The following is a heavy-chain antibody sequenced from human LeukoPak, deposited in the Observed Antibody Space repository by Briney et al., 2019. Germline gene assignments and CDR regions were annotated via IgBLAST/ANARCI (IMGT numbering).Heavy chain of an antibody. D-gene: IGHD6-13*01. Sequence: GGSLRLSCAASGFTFSNYWMHWVRHAPGKGLVWVSRINSDGSSRNYADSVKGRFTISRDNAKNTLYLQMNSLGAEDTAVYYCASASSHRIAAGGDYWGQGTLVTVSS. CDR2: INSDGSSR. CDR1: GFTFSNYW. V-gene: IGHV3-74*01. J-gene: IGHJ4*02. CDR3: ASASSHRIAAGGDY.